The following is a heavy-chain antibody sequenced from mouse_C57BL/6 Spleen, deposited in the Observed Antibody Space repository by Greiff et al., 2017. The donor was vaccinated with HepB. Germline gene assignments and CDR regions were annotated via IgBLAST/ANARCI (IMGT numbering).Heavy chain of an antibody. V-gene: IGHV1-52*01. CDR2: IDPSDSET. D-gene: IGHD1-1*01. Sequence: QVQLQQPGAELVRPGSSVKLSCKASGYTFTSYWMHWVKQRPIQGLEWIGNIDPSDSETHYNQKFKDKATLTVDKSSSTAYMQLSSLTYEDSAVYYCARDYYGSSYLVAYWGQGTLVTVSA. CDR1: GYTFTSYW. J-gene: IGHJ3*01. CDR3: ARDYYGSSYLVAY.